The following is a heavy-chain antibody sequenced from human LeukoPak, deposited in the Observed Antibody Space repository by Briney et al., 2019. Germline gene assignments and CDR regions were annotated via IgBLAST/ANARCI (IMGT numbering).Heavy chain of an antibody. CDR2: ISYTGST. Sequence: SETLSLTCTVSGGSISSYYWSWTRQPPGKGLEWIGYISYTGSTNYNPSLKSRVTISLDTSKNQFSLKLNSVTAADTAVYYCARSSYYDRSGYQFDSWGQGTLVSVSS. CDR1: GGSISSYY. V-gene: IGHV4-59*08. CDR3: ARSSYYDRSGYQFDS. D-gene: IGHD3-22*01. J-gene: IGHJ4*02.